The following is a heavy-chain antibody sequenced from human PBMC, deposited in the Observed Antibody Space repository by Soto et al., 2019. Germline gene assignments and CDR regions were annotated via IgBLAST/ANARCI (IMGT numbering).Heavy chain of an antibody. J-gene: IGHJ4*02. V-gene: IGHV3-11*01. Sequence: GGSLRLSCAASGFTFSDYYMSWIRQAPGKGLEWVSYISSSGSTIYYADSVKGRFTISRDNAKNSLYLQMNSLRAEDTAVYYCARAATYDYDSSGYYYVWGQGTLVTVSS. CDR3: ARAATYDYDSSGYYYV. CDR2: ISSSGSTI. D-gene: IGHD3-22*01. CDR1: GFTFSDYY.